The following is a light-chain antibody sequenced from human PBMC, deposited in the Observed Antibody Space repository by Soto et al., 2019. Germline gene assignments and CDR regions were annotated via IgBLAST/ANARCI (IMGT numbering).Light chain of an antibody. CDR2: QVS. CDR1: QSLVHSSGNTY. J-gene: IGKJ5*01. Sequence: DVVMTQSPLSLPFTIGQPASISFRSSQSLVHSSGNTYLNWFLQRPGHSPRRLIYQVSNRDSGVPDRFSGSGSGIDFTLEISRVETDDVGIYYCMQSTQLPPTFGQGTRLEI. CDR3: MQSTQLPPT. V-gene: IGKV2-30*02.